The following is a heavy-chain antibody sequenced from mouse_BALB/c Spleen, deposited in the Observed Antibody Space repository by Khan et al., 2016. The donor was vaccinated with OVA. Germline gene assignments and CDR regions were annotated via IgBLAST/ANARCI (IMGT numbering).Heavy chain of an antibody. V-gene: IGHV2-6-4*01. D-gene: IGHD2-14*01. CDR2: IWGGGGT. J-gene: IGHJ4*01. CDR3: ARAYYRYDGYYAMDY. CDR1: GFSLSSYN. Sequence: QVQLKQSGPGLVAPSQSLSITCTVSGFSLSSYNIHWVRQPPGKGLEWLGMIWGGGGTDYNSTLKYRLSISQDNSKSQVFLKMNSMQTDDTAMYYCARAYYRYDGYYAMDYWGQGTSVTVSS.